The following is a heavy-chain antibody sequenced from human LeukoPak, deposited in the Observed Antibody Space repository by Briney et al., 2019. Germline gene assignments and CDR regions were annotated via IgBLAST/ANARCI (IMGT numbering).Heavy chain of an antibody. J-gene: IGHJ6*02. V-gene: IGHV1-24*01. CDR3: ARDIGVYYYYGMDV. Sequence: ASVKVSCKVSGYTLTELSMHWVRQAPGKGLEWMGGFDPEDGETIYAQKFQGRVTMTEDTSTDTAYMELSSLRSEDTAVYYCARDIGVYYYYGMDVWGQGTTVTVSS. CDR1: GYTLTELS. CDR2: FDPEDGET. D-gene: IGHD3-10*01.